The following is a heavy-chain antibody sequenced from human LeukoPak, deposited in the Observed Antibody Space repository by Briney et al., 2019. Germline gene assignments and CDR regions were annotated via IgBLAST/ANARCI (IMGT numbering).Heavy chain of an antibody. CDR1: GFTFSGSA. D-gene: IGHD6-19*01. Sequence: PGGSLRLSCAPCGFTFSGSAMHWVRQASGKGLEWVCRIRSKANSYATAYAASVKGRFTIARDDSKNTAYLQMNSLKTEATAVYYCTTHPPDSSGWRETLDYWSQGTLVTV. CDR2: IRSKANSYAT. J-gene: IGHJ4*02. CDR3: TTHPPDSSGWRETLDY. V-gene: IGHV3-73*01.